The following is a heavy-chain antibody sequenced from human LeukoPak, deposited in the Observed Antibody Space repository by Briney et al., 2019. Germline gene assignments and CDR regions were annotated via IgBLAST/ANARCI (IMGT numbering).Heavy chain of an antibody. CDR1: GFTFSSYS. CDR3: AKGTYYYDSSGPSTFAY. CDR2: ISSSSSTI. Sequence: PGGSLRLSCAASGFTFSSYSMNWVRQAPGKGLEWVSYISSSSSTIYYADSVKGRFTISRDNAKNSLYLQMNSLRAEDTAVYYCAKGTYYYDSSGPSTFAYWGQGTLVTVSS. V-gene: IGHV3-48*01. J-gene: IGHJ4*02. D-gene: IGHD3-22*01.